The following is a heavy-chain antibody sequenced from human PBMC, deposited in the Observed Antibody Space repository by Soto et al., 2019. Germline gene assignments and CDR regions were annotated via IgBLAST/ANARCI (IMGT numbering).Heavy chain of an antibody. J-gene: IGHJ4*02. D-gene: IGHD3-10*01. Sequence: QVQLQESGPGLVKPSETLSLTCTVSSGYISNYYWSWIRQPPGKGLEWIGYIFYSGNNNYSPSLRSRVTISVDTSKNQFSLKLSSVTAADTAVYYCARSFGAKRARDYWGQGTLVTVSS. V-gene: IGHV4-59*01. CDR1: SGYISNYY. CDR2: IFYSGNN. CDR3: ARSFGAKRARDY.